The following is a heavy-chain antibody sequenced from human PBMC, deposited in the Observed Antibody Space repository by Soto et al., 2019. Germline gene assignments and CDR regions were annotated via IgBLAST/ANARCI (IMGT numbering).Heavy chain of an antibody. CDR2: INHSGST. J-gene: IGHJ4*02. CDR1: GGSFSGYY. CDR3: ARVAVADALALFDY. V-gene: IGHV4-34*01. Sequence: SETLSLTCAVYGGSFSGYYWSWIRQPPGKGLEWIGEINHSGSTNYNPSLKSRVTISVDTSKNQFSLKLSSVTAADTAVYYCARVAVADALALFDYLGQGTLVTVS. D-gene: IGHD6-19*01.